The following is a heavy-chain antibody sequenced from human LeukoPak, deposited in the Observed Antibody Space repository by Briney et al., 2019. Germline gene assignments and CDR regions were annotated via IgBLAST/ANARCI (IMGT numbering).Heavy chain of an antibody. D-gene: IGHD2/OR15-2a*01. J-gene: IGHJ6*03. V-gene: IGHV4-59*01. CDR3: AKGPNKYYYYYMDV. Sequence: SETLSLTCTVSGDSISSYYWSWIRQPPGKGLEWIGYIYYSGSTNYNPSLKSRVTISVDTSKKQFSLKLSSVTAADTAVYYCAKGPNKYYYYYMDVWGKGTTVTVSS. CDR1: GDSISSYY. CDR2: IYYSGST.